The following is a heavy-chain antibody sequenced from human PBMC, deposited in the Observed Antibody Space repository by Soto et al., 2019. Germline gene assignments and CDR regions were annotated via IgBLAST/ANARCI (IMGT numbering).Heavy chain of an antibody. V-gene: IGHV3-30*18. CDR3: AKDYLPHVYCSSTSCYTTAAFDI. CDR1: GFTFSSYG. J-gene: IGHJ3*02. Sequence: GGSLRLSCAASGFTFSSYGMHWVRQAPGKGLEWVAVISYDGSNKYYADSVKGRFTISRDNSKNTLYLQMNSLRAEDTAVYYCAKDYLPHVYCSSTSCYTTAAFDIWGQGTMVTVSS. CDR2: ISYDGSNK. D-gene: IGHD2-2*02.